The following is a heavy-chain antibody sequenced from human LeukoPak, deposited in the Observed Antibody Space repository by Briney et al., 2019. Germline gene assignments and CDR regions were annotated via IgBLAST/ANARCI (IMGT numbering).Heavy chain of an antibody. V-gene: IGHV3-30*02. CDR3: AKHSPVVRGAQVSYYYMDV. CDR2: IGFDGSER. CDR1: GFIFKRYG. D-gene: IGHD3-10*01. Sequence: PGGSLRLSCAASGFIFKRYGMHWVRQAPGKGLQWVAFIGFDGSERCYGDSVKGRVIITRDNSKDTLYLHMNSLRDEDTAVYYCAKHSPVVRGAQVSYYYMDVWGKGTAVIVSS. J-gene: IGHJ6*03.